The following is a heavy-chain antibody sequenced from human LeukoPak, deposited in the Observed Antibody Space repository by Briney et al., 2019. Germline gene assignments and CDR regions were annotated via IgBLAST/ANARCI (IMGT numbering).Heavy chain of an antibody. Sequence: SETLSLTCTVSGGSTSSSNYYWGWIRQPPGKGLEWIGGIHYSGNTYYNPSLKSRVTISVDTSKNQFSLKLSSVTATDTAVYYCARLGAGPTYYDFWSGYSSFYFDYWGQGTLVTVSS. CDR1: GGSTSSSNYY. CDR2: IHYSGNT. J-gene: IGHJ4*02. CDR3: ARLGAGPTYYDFWSGYSSFYFDY. V-gene: IGHV4-39*01. D-gene: IGHD3-3*01.